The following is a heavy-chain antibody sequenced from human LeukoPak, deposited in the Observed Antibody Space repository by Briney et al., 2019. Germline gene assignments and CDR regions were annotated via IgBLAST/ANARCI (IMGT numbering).Heavy chain of an antibody. D-gene: IGHD6-13*01. J-gene: IGHJ4*02. V-gene: IGHV3-49*04. CDR1: GFTFGDYA. CDR3: TRDQSRGYSSSCPDY. CDR2: IRSKAYGGTT. Sequence: GGSLRLSCTASGFTFGDYAMSWVRQAPGKGLEWVGFIRSKAYGGTTEYAASVKGRFTISRDDSKSIAYLQMNSLKTEDTAVYYCTRDQSRGYSSSCPDYWGQGTLVTASS.